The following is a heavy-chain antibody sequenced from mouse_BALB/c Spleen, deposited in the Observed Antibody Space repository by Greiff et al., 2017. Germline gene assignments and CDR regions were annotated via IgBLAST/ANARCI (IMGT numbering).Heavy chain of an antibody. CDR1: GYAFSSYW. CDR3: ARHHGSSPYAMDY. J-gene: IGHJ4*01. V-gene: IGHV1-80*01. D-gene: IGHD1-1*01. CDR2: IYPGDGDT. Sequence: VQLQQSGAELVRPGSSVKISCKASGYAFSSYWMNWVKQRPGQGLEWIGQIYPGDGDTNYNGKFKGKATLTADKSSSTAYIQLSSLTSEDSAVYFCARHHGSSPYAMDYWGQGTSVTVSS.